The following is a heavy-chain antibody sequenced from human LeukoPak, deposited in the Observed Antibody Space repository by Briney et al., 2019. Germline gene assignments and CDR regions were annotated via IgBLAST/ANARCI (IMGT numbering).Heavy chain of an antibody. V-gene: IGHV4-59*01. CDR2: IYYNGGI. Sequence: SSETLSLTCTVSGASITRDYWTWIRQPPEKGLEYIGYIYYNGGINYNPSLKRRVTISVDTSQNRLSLRLTSVTAADTALYYCVRVVKRYNSGSIDNWGQGTLVTVSS. J-gene: IGHJ4*02. D-gene: IGHD3-10*01. CDR1: GASITRDY. CDR3: VRVVKRYNSGSIDN.